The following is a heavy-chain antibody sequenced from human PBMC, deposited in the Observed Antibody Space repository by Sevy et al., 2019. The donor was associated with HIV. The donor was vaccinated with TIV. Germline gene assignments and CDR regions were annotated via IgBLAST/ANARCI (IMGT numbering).Heavy chain of an antibody. CDR2: INSDGRIT. D-gene: IGHD3-10*01. J-gene: IGHJ4*02. Sequence: GGSLRLSCVVSRFTSSNYWMHWVRQAPEKGLVWVSHINSDGRITTYADSVKGRFTISRDLAKNTLYLQMNSVRVEDTAVYFCARGTAGVASLWGQGTLVTVSS. CDR1: RFTSSNYW. V-gene: IGHV3-74*01. CDR3: ARGTAGVASL.